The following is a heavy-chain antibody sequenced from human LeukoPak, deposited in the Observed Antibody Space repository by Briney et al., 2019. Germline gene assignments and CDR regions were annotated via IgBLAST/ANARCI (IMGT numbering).Heavy chain of an antibody. J-gene: IGHJ4*02. CDR3: ATLEPSAGECFDY. D-gene: IGHD1-1*01. CDR1: GYTLTELS. CDR2: FDPEDGET. Sequence: ASVTVSCRVSGYTLTELSMHWVRQPPGKGLEWMGGFDPEDGETIYSQKFQGRVTMTEDTSADTAYMEVSSLRSDDTAVYSCATLEPSAGECFDYWGKGTLVTVSS. V-gene: IGHV1-24*01.